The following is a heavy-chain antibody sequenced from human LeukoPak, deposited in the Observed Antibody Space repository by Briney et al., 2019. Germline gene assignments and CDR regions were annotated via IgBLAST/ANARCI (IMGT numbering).Heavy chain of an antibody. CDR3: ARQVNWGFGVYPFDP. CDR1: GGSISGSSYY. J-gene: IGHJ5*02. D-gene: IGHD7-27*01. V-gene: IGHV4-39*01. Sequence: SETLSLTCTVSGGSISGSSYYWGWIRQPPGKGLEWIGSIYYSGSTYYNPSLKGRVTISVDTSKNQLSLKLSSVTAADTAVYYCARQVNWGFGVYPFDPWGQGTLVTVSS. CDR2: IYYSGST.